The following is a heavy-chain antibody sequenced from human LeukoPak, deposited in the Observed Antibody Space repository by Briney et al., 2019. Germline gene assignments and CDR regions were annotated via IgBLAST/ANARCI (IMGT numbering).Heavy chain of an antibody. J-gene: IGHJ5*02. V-gene: IGHV3-66*01. D-gene: IGHD6-13*01. Sequence: GGSLRLSCAASGFTFSSNYMSWVRQAPGKGLEWVSVIYSGGSTYYADSVKGRFTISRDNSKNTLYLQMNSLRAEDTAVYYCAREHSRENWFDPWGQGTLVIVSS. CDR1: GFTFSSNY. CDR3: AREHSRENWFDP. CDR2: IYSGGST.